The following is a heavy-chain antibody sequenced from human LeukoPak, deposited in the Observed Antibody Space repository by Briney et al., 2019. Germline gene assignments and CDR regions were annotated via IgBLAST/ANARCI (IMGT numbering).Heavy chain of an antibody. CDR3: AKDLLRGYDRNDAFDI. J-gene: IGHJ3*02. CDR1: GFTFSSYE. V-gene: IGHV3-48*03. CDR2: ISSSGSTI. D-gene: IGHD3-22*01. Sequence: PGGSLRLSCAASGFTFSSYEMNWVRQAPGKGLEWVSYISSSGSTIYYADSVKGRFTISRDNAKNSLYLQMNSLRAEDMALYYCAKDLLRGYDRNDAFDIWGQGTMVTVSS.